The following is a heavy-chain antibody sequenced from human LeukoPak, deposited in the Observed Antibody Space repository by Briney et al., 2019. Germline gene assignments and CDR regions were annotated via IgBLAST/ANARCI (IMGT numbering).Heavy chain of an antibody. CDR1: GFTFTTYA. J-gene: IGHJ4*02. CDR3: AKPYYDFWSGYYDY. Sequence: GGSLRLSCEASGFTFTTYAMTWVRQAPGKGLEWVSAISGSGGSTYYADSVKGRFTISRDNSKNTLYLQMNSLRAEDTAVYYCAKPYYDFWSGYYDYWGQGTLVTVSS. V-gene: IGHV3-23*01. D-gene: IGHD3-3*01. CDR2: ISGSGGST.